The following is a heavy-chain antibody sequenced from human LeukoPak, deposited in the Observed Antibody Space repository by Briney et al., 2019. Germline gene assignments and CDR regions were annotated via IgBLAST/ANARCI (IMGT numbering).Heavy chain of an antibody. Sequence: PGGSLRLSCAASGFTFDDYAMHWVRQAPGKGLEWVSGISWNSGSIGYADSVKGRFTISRDNAKNSLYLQMNSLRAEDTALYYCAKDIGIAVAGTPAVHWGQGTLVTVSS. D-gene: IGHD6-19*01. CDR3: AKDIGIAVAGTPAVH. J-gene: IGHJ4*02. CDR1: GFTFDDYA. CDR2: ISWNSGSI. V-gene: IGHV3-9*01.